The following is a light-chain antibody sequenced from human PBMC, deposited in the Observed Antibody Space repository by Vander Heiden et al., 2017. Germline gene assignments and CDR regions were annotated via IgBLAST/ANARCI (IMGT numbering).Light chain of an antibody. J-gene: IGKJ2*03. CDR3: QQGYSAPSMYS. CDR1: QSISKY. V-gene: IGKV1-39*01. CDR2: ASS. Sequence: DIQMTQSPSSLSASVGDRVSITCRASQSISKYLNWYQQKPGKAPKLLVYASSTLQSGVPSRFSGSGSGTDFTLTISSLQPADFATYFCQQGYSAPSMYSFGPGTKLEIK.